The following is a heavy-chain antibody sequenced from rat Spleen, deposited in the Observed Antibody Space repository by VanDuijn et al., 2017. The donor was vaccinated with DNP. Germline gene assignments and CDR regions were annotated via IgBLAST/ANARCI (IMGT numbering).Heavy chain of an antibody. CDR3: ARPMDYYSGGFAY. Sequence: EVQLVESGGGLVQPGRSLKLSCAASGFTFSDYYMAWVRQAPTKGLEWVAYISYDGGSTHYGDSVKGRFTISRDNAKSTLYLQMNSLRSADMATYYCARPMDYYSGGFAYWGQGTLVTVSS. J-gene: IGHJ3*01. CDR2: ISYDGGST. V-gene: IGHV5-22*01. CDR1: GFTFSDYY. D-gene: IGHD1-1*01.